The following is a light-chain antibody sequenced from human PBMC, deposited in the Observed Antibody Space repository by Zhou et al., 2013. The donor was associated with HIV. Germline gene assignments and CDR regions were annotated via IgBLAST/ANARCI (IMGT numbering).Light chain of an antibody. CDR3: HQSYSSPQT. CDR2: AAS. V-gene: IGKV1-39*01. CDR1: QTIDNY. Sequence: DIQMTQSPTSLSASVGDRVTITCRPSQTIDNYLNWYQRKPGKAPKLLIFAASSLQSGVPSRFSGIGSGTDFTLTISNLQPEDFATYYCHQSYSSPQTFGQGTKLQIK. J-gene: IGKJ2*01.